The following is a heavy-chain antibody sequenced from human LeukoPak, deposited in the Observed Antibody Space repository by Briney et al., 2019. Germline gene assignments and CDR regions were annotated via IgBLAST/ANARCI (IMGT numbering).Heavy chain of an antibody. D-gene: IGHD2-2*01. Sequence: SETLSLTCTVSGGSISGYYWRWIRQPPGKGLQFIGYIHYTGSTNYNPSLESRVTLSVDTSKNQFSLKLRSVTAADTAVYYCASLSKDTVVLPAAMAHYFDYWGQGTLVTVPS. J-gene: IGHJ4*02. V-gene: IGHV4-59*08. CDR3: ASLSKDTVVLPAAMAHYFDY. CDR1: GGSISGYY. CDR2: IHYTGST.